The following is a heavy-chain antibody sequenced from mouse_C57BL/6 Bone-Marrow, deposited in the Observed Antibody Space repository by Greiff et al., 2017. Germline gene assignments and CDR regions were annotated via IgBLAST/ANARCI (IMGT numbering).Heavy chain of an antibody. V-gene: IGHV1-50*01. CDR1: GYTFTSYW. J-gene: IGHJ4*01. D-gene: IGHD2-4*01. CDR2: IDPSDSYT. Sequence: QVQLQQSGAELVKPGASVKLSCKASGYTFTSYWMQWVKQRPGQGLEWIGEIDPSDSYTNYNQKFKGKATLTVDTSSSTAYMQLSSLTSEDSAVYYCAREVYYDYENYAMDYWGQGTSVTVSS. CDR3: AREVYYDYENYAMDY.